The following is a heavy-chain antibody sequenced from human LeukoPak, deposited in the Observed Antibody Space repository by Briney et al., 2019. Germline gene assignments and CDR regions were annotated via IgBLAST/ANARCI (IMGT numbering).Heavy chain of an antibody. CDR2: IKQDGSEA. CDR1: GFTFTTYW. Sequence: GGSLRLSCTASGFTFTTYWMAWVRRAPGKGLEWVANIKQDGSEAYYAESVRGRFTISRDNAKNSLYLQMNSLRAEDTSVYYCSNGIYDKSYWGQGTLVTVSS. CDR3: SNGIYDKSY. V-gene: IGHV3-7*01. D-gene: IGHD3-22*01. J-gene: IGHJ4*02.